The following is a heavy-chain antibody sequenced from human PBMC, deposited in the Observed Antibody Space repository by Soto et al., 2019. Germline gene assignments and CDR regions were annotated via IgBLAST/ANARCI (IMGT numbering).Heavy chain of an antibody. J-gene: IGHJ5*02. Sequence: SETLSLTCDVYGGSFSDYIWTWIRQTPGEGLQWIGRINHSGSAIYNPPLKSRVTISIHMSKSQFSLKLSSMTAADTAVYYCARHGFIGAGPRGWFDPWGQGILVTVSS. CDR2: INHSGSA. V-gene: IGHV4-34*01. CDR1: GGSFSDYI. D-gene: IGHD3-10*01. CDR3: ARHGFIGAGPRGWFDP.